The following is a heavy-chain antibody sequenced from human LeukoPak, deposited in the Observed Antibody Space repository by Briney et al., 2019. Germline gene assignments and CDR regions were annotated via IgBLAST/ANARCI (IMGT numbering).Heavy chain of an antibody. CDR2: ITGNAGST. D-gene: IGHD1-26*01. CDR1: GFTFSSYA. CDR3: AKTLGAPRYYFDY. Sequence: GGSLRLSCAASGFTFSSYAMCWVRQAPGKGLEWVSSITGNAGSTYYADSVKGRFTISRDNSKNTLYLQMNSLRAEDTAVYYCAKTLGAPRYYFDYWGQGTLVTVSS. V-gene: IGHV3-23*01. J-gene: IGHJ4*02.